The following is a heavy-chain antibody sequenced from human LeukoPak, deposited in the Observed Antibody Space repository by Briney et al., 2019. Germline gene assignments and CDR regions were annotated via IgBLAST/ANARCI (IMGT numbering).Heavy chain of an antibody. Sequence: ASVKVSCKASGYTFTGYYMHWVRQAPGQGLEWMGWINPNSGGTNYAQKFQGRVTMTRDTSISTAYMELSRLRSGDTAVYYCARVQDFSSVWLSAPWVNYYYYGMDVWGQGTTVTVSS. CDR3: ARVQDFSSVWLSAPWVNYYYYGMDV. D-gene: IGHD3-22*01. V-gene: IGHV1-2*02. J-gene: IGHJ6*02. CDR2: INPNSGGT. CDR1: GYTFTGYY.